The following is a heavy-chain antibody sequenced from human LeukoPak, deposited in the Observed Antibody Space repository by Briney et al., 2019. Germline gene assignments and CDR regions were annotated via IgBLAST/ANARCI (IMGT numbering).Heavy chain of an antibody. D-gene: IGHD3-16*01. J-gene: IGHJ1*01. V-gene: IGHV3-23*01. CDR1: GLTFSSHG. CDR2: ISPSGGIT. Sequence: GGSLRLSCAASGLTFSSHGMNWVRQAPGKGPEWVSGISPSGGITYYTDSVKGRFTISRDNSKNTVSLQMNSLRGDDTAVYYCAKDDAWGRYKDWGQGTLVTVSS. CDR3: AKDDAWGRYKD.